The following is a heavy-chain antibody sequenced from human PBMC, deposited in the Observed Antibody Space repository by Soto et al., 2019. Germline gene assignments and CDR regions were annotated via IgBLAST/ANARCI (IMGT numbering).Heavy chain of an antibody. J-gene: IGHJ6*01. CDR3: ASDLPTVTSAPSNFHGMWS. V-gene: IGHV1-18*01. CDR2: ISAYNDNT. D-gene: IGHD4-4*01. Sequence: GXSVKVPCTGSGSRCSSYVIIWVRQATGQGLEWMGWISAYNDNTNYAQKLRCRGTMTTDTSTSTAYMELGGLTSDDTAVYYCASDLPTVTSAPSNFHGMWSRGQESTVTISS. CDR1: GSRCSSYV.